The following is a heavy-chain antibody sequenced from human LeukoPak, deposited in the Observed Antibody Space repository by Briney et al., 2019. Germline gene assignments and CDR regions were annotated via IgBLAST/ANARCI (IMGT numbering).Heavy chain of an antibody. CDR1: GFTFRSYG. J-gene: IGHJ4*02. D-gene: IGHD3-3*01. CDR2: IWYDGSNK. V-gene: IGHV3-33*01. Sequence: GGSLRLSCAASGFTFRSYGMHWVRQAPGKGLQWVAVIWYDGSNKYYADSVKGRFTISRDNSKNTLSLQMNSLRAEDTAVYYCAREFPPLEKYYFDYWGQGTLVTVSS. CDR3: AREFPPLEKYYFDY.